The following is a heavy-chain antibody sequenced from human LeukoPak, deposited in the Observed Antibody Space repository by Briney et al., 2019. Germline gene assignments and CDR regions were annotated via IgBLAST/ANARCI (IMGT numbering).Heavy chain of an antibody. D-gene: IGHD2-15*01. CDR1: GFTVSSNY. V-gene: IGHV3-66*02. CDR2: IYSCGST. CDR3: ARQPHRGYFSGDGSAPDY. Sequence: GGSLRLSCAASGFTVSSNYMSWVRQAPGKGLEWVSVIYSCGSTYYADSVKGRFTISRDNSKNTLYLQMNSLRAEDTAAYYCARQPHRGYFSGDGSAPDYWGQRTLVTVSS. J-gene: IGHJ4*02.